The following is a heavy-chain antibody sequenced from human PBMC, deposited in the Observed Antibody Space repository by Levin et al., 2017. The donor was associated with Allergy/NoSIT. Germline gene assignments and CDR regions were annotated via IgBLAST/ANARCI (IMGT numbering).Heavy chain of an antibody. Sequence: GESLKISCAASGFTFSSYAMSWVRQAPGKGLEWVSAISGSGGSTYYADSVKGRFTISRDNSKNTLYLQMNSLRAEDTAVYYCAKDHRIVVVVAAVDYWGQGTLVTVSS. D-gene: IGHD2-15*01. CDR1: GFTFSSYA. CDR2: ISGSGGST. CDR3: AKDHRIVVVVAAVDY. V-gene: IGHV3-23*01. J-gene: IGHJ4*02.